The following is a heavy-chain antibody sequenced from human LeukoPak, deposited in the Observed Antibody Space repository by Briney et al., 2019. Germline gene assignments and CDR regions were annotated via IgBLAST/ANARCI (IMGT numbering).Heavy chain of an antibody. CDR2: IYTSGST. V-gene: IGHV4-4*07. Sequence: SETLSLTCTVSGGSISSYYGSWIRQPAGKGLEWIGRIYTSGSTNYNPSLKSRVTMSVDTSKNQFSLKLSSVTAADTAVYYCARRSSGWFPGDAFDIWGQGTMVTVSS. CDR3: ARRSSGWFPGDAFDI. J-gene: IGHJ3*02. CDR1: GGSISSYY. D-gene: IGHD6-19*01.